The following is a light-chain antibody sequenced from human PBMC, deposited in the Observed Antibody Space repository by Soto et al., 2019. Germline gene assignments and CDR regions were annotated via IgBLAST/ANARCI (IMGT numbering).Light chain of an antibody. V-gene: IGKV3-15*01. Sequence: EILMTQSPSTLSVSPGERATLSCGASQSVSSNLAWYQQKPGKAPRLLLYGASTRTTGIPARFSGSGSGTEFTLSISSLESEDFEVYYCQQYNKWPLTFGQGTKVDIK. CDR3: QQYNKWPLT. J-gene: IGKJ1*01. CDR1: QSVSSN. CDR2: GAS.